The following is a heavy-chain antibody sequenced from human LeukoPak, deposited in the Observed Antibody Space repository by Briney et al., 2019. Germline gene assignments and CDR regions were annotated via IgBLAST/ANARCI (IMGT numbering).Heavy chain of an antibody. CDR2: IYTSGST. CDR1: GNSISSGDNY. D-gene: IGHD6-6*01. CDR3: ARALSGQLAYYFDY. J-gene: IGHJ4*02. V-gene: IGHV4-61*02. Sequence: SETLSLTCTVSGNSISSGDNYWSWIRQPAGKGLEWIGRIYTSGSTNYNPSLKSRVTISVDTSKNQFSLKLSSVTAADTAVYYCARALSGQLAYYFDYWGQGTLVTVSS.